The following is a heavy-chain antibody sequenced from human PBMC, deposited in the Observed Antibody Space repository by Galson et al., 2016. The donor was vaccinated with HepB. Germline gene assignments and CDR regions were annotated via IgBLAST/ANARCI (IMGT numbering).Heavy chain of an antibody. D-gene: IGHD3-10*01. J-gene: IGHJ4*02. CDR3: ARTLPGGAGSPDY. CDR1: GGAISNYF. Sequence: SETLSLTCTVSGGAISNYFWSWIRQPPGKGLEWIGYIYSSGTTTYNPSLTSRVTTSLDTSKNQSSLTLTSVTAADTAVYYCARTLPGGAGSPDYWGQGTLVTVSS. CDR2: IYSSGTT. V-gene: IGHV4-59*01.